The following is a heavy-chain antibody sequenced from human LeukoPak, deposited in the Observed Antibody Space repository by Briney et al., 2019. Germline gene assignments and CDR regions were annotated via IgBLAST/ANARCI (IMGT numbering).Heavy chain of an antibody. D-gene: IGHD3-3*01. CDR2: IYYSGST. Sequence: PSQTLSLTCTVSGGSIRSGDYYWSWIRQPPGKGLEWIGYIYYSGSTYYNPSLKSRVTISVDTSKNQFSLKLSSVTAADTAVYYCARANYDFWSGYYFWFDPWGQGTLVTVSS. V-gene: IGHV4-30-4*08. CDR1: GGSIRSGDYY. CDR3: ARANYDFWSGYYFWFDP. J-gene: IGHJ5*02.